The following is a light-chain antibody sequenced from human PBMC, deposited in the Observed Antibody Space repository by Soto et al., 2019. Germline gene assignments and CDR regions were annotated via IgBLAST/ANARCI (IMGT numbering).Light chain of an antibody. CDR3: AAWDDSLNGPV. Sequence: QSVLTQPPSASGTPGQWVTVSCSGSDSNVGINKVNWYQQLPGTAPKLLIYANNQRPSGVPDRFSGSKSGTSASLAISGLRSEDEADYHCAAWDDSLNGPVFGGGTKVTVL. CDR2: ANN. V-gene: IGLV1-44*01. J-gene: IGLJ3*02. CDR1: DSNVGINK.